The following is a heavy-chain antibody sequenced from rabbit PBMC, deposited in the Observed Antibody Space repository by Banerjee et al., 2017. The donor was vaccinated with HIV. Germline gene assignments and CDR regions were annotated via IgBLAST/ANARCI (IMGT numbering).Heavy chain of an antibody. V-gene: IGHV1S45*01. CDR1: GFSFSSSYY. D-gene: IGHD4-1*01. J-gene: IGHJ4*01. CDR3: ARDLAGVIGWNFNL. Sequence: QEQLVESGGGLVQPEGSLTLTCTASGFSFSSSYYMCWVRQAPGKGLEWIACIYTGSSASIYYASWAKGRFTISKTSSTTVTLQMTSLTAADTATYFCARDLAGVIGWNFNLRGPGTLVTVS. CDR2: IYTGSSASI.